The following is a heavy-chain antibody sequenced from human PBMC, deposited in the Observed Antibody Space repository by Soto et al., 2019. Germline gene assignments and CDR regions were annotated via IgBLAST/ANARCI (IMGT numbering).Heavy chain of an antibody. V-gene: IGHV1-3*01. Sequence: VKVSFKASGYTFTSYARHWVRQATGQTLEWMGWINAGNGNTKYSQKFQGRVTITRDTSASTAYMELSSLRSEDTSVYYCARYHGSIELLGYYDSSGYPTGYFDYWGQGPLVTVYS. CDR1: GYTFTSYA. D-gene: IGHD3-22*01. J-gene: IGHJ4*02. CDR3: ARYHGSIELLGYYDSSGYPTGYFDY. CDR2: INAGNGNT.